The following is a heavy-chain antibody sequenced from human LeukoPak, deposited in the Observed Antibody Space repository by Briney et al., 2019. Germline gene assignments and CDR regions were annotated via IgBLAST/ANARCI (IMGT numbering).Heavy chain of an antibody. V-gene: IGHV3-30*03. CDR1: GFTFSTYG. D-gene: IGHD1-7*01. CDR3: ARDGTALNIVEYYFDY. J-gene: IGHJ4*02. Sequence: PGGSLRLSCAASGFTFSTYGIHWVRQAPGKGLEWVAVVSYDGTKKYYADSVKGRFTISRDNSKNVVSVQMHGLRAEDTAVYYCARDGTALNIVEYYFDYWGQGTLVTVSS. CDR2: VSYDGTKK.